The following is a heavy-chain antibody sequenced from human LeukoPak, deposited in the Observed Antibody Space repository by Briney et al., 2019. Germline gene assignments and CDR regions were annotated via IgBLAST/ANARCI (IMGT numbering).Heavy chain of an antibody. CDR3: ARETNSSSSLRGYYYYYYMDV. CDR2: FDPEDGET. D-gene: IGHD6-6*01. V-gene: IGHV1-24*01. Sequence: ASVKVSCKVSGYTLTELSMHWVRQAPGKGLEWMGGFDPEDGETIYAQKFRGRVTITADKSTSTAYMELSSLRSEDTAVYYCARETNSSSSLRGYYYYYYMDVWGKGTTVTVSS. CDR1: GYTLTELS. J-gene: IGHJ6*03.